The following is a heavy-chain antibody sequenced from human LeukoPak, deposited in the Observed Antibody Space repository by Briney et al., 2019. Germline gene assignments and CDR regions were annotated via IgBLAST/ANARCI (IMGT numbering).Heavy chain of an antibody. V-gene: IGHV1-18*04. J-gene: IGHJ5*02. CDR3: ARPRVNDYDSSGYYSWFDP. D-gene: IGHD3-22*01. Sequence: ASVKVSCKASGYTFTSYSISWVRQAPGQGLEWMGWISVSNGNTNYAQKFQGRVTMTTDTSTSTAYMELRSLTSDDTAVYYCARPRVNDYDSSGYYSWFDPWGQGTLVTVSS. CDR2: ISVSNGNT. CDR1: GYTFTSYS.